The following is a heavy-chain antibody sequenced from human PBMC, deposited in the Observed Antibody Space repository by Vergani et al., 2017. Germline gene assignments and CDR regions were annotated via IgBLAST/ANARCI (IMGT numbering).Heavy chain of an antibody. CDR3: ARGPTTVEWLFPFDY. J-gene: IGHJ4*02. V-gene: IGHV4-31*03. CDR1: GGSISSGGYY. D-gene: IGHD3-3*01. CDR2: IYYSGST. Sequence: QVQLQESGPGLVKPSQTLSLTCTVSGGSISSGGYYWSWIRQHPGKGLEWIGYIYYSGSTYYNPSLKSRVTISVDPSKNQFSLKLSSVTAADTAVYYCARGPTTVEWLFPFDYWGQGTLVTVSS.